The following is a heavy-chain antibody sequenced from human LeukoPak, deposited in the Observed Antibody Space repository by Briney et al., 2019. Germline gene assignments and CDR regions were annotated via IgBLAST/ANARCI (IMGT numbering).Heavy chain of an antibody. CDR1: GFIFSGYW. CDR2: IKPDGSEK. Sequence: PGGSLRLSCAASGFIFSGYWMSWVRQAPGKGLEWVANIKPDGSEKYFVDSVKGRFTISRDNAKNSLFLHMNSLTAADTALYYCARAIYSSNSEFDYWGQGTLVTVSS. V-gene: IGHV3-7*01. CDR3: ARAIYSSNSEFDY. D-gene: IGHD4-23*01. J-gene: IGHJ4*02.